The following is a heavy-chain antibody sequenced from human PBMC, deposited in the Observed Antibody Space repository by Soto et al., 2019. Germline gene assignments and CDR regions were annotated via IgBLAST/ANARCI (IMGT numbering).Heavy chain of an antibody. V-gene: IGHV5-51*01. J-gene: IGHJ4*02. D-gene: IGHD4-17*01. CDR3: ATNDYGGNSVDY. Sequence: PXESLTISCKGSRYSLTSYLVGWVRQMPGKGLEWMGIIYPGDSDTRYRPSFQGQVTISVDKSTSTAYLQWSSMKASDTAMYYCATNDYGGNSVDYWGQGTLVTVSS. CDR1: RYSLTSYL. CDR2: IYPGDSDT.